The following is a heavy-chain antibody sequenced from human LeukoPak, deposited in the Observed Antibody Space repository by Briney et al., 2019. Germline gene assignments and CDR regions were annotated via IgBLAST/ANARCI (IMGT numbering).Heavy chain of an antibody. CDR2: IIPIFGTA. CDR1: GGTFSSYA. V-gene: IGHV1-69*06. CDR3: ARATTPSYGMDV. J-gene: IGHJ6*02. Sequence: ASVKVSCKASGGTFSSYAISWVRQAPGQGLEWMGGIIPIFGTANYAQKFQGRVTITADKSTSTAYMELSSLRSEDTAVYYCARATTPSYGMDVWGQGTTVTVSS. D-gene: IGHD1-26*01.